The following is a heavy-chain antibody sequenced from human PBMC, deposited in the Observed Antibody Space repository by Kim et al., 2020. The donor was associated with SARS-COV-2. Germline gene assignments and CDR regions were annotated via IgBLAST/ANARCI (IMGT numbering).Heavy chain of an antibody. CDR3: ARERRVEYQLVYFDY. Sequence: PSLKSRVTMSVDTSKNQFSRKLSSVTAADTAVYYCARERRVEYQLVYFDYWGQGTLVTVSS. D-gene: IGHD2-2*01. J-gene: IGHJ4*02. V-gene: IGHV4-4*07.